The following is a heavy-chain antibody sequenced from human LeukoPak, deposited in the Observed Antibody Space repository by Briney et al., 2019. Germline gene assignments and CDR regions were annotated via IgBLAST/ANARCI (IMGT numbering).Heavy chain of an antibody. D-gene: IGHD3/OR15-3a*01. V-gene: IGHV4-59*01. Sequence: PSETLSLTCTVSGGSMSGNYWGWIRQPPGKGLEWIGDMYYSGSTTYNPSLESRVTISGDTSQNQFSLKLSSVTAADSAVYFCARGHRDFVLWGRGTMVSVCS. J-gene: IGHJ3*01. CDR1: GGSMSGNY. CDR2: MYYSGST. CDR3: ARGHRDFVL.